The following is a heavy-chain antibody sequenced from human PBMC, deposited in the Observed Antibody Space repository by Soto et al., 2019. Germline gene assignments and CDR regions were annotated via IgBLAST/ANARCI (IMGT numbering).Heavy chain of an antibody. CDR3: AKDGPYCSGGSCYSCGLMDV. V-gene: IGHV3-30*18. J-gene: IGHJ6*02. CDR1: GFTFSSYG. CDR2: ISYDGSNK. Sequence: QVQLVESGGGVVQPGRSLRLSCAASGFTFSSYGMHWVRQAPGKGLEWVAVISYDGSNKYYADSVKGRFTISRDNSKNTLYLQMNSLRAEDTAVYYCAKDGPYCSGGSCYSCGLMDVWGQGTTVTVS. D-gene: IGHD2-15*01.